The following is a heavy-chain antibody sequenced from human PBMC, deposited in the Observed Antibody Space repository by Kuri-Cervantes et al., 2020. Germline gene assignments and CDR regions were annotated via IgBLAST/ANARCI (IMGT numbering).Heavy chain of an antibody. CDR3: ARDRPQQQLVPVGAFDI. V-gene: IGHV3-33*01. Sequence: GGSLRLSCAASGFTFSSYGMHWVRQAPGKGLEWVAVIWYDGSNKYYADSVKGRFTISRDNSKNTLYLQMNSLRAEDTAVYYCARDRPQQQLVPVGAFDIWGQGTMVTVSS. J-gene: IGHJ3*02. CDR1: GFTFSSYG. CDR2: IWYDGSNK. D-gene: IGHD6-13*01.